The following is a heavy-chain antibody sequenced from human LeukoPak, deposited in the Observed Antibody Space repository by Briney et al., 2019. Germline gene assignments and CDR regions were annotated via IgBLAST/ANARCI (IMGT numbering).Heavy chain of an antibody. V-gene: IGHV4-59*13. Sequence: SGTLSLTCTVSGGSISSYYWSWVRQPPGKGLEWLGFIYYSGSTNYNPSIKSLVAISVDRSKNQFSLKLSSVTAADTAVYYCARDRVGGATAAFDIWGQGTMVTASS. CDR3: ARDRVGGATAAFDI. CDR1: GGSISSYY. D-gene: IGHD1-26*01. CDR2: IYYSGST. J-gene: IGHJ3*02.